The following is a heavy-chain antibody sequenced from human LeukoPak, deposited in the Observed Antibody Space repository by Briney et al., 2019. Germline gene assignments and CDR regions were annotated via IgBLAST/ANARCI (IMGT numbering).Heavy chain of an antibody. CDR2: ITPNSGGP. CDR1: GYTFTGYY. CDR3: ARVSVAGTPDRDYFDY. V-gene: IGHV1-2*06. D-gene: IGHD6-19*01. J-gene: IGHJ4*02. Sequence: GATVKVSCKASGYTFTGYYMHWVRQAPGQGVEWMGRITPNSGGPSYAQQFQGRVTMTRDTSISTAYMELSSLRSDDTAVYYCARVSVAGTPDRDYFDYWGQGTLVTVSS.